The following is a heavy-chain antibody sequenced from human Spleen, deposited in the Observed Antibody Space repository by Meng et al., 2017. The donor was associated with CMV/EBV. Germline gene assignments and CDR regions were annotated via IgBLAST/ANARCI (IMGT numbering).Heavy chain of an antibody. CDR2: IHPNTGDT. D-gene: IGHD6-25*01. J-gene: IGHJ4*02. CDR3: ARGSSVED. V-gene: IGHV1-2*02. CDR1: GYTFTDYL. Sequence: MVSCRNSGYTFTDYLLHWVRQAPGHGLEWLGWIHPNTGDTDYAQKFQGRVTMTRDTSINTAYMELDSLTIDDTAVYYCARGSSVEDWGQGTLVTVSS.